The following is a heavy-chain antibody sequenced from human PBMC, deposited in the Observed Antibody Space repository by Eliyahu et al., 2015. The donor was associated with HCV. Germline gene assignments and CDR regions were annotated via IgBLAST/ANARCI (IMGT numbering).Heavy chain of an antibody. CDR1: GYTFTGYY. CDR3: ARTWVGYYDSSGYYDY. J-gene: IGHJ4*02. V-gene: IGHV1-2*02. CDR2: VNPNSGGT. D-gene: IGHD3-22*01. Sequence: QVQLVQSGAEVKKPGASVKVSCKASGYTFTGYYMHWVRQAPGTRAWGVGWVNPNSGGTNYAQKFQGRVTMTRDTSISTAYMELSRLRSDDTAVYYCARTWVGYYDSSGYYDYWGQGTLVTVSS.